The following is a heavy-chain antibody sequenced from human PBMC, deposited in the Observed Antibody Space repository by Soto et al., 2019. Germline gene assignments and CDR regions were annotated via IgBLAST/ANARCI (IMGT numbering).Heavy chain of an antibody. CDR3: AXVPRGYSYGYDYYGMDV. J-gene: IGHJ6*02. CDR1: GFTFSSYS. Sequence: GGSLRLSCAASGFTFSSYSMNWVRQAPGKGLEWVSSISSSSSYIYYADSVKGRFTISRDNAKNSLYLQMNSLRAEDTAVYYCAXVPRGYSYGYDYYGMDVWGQGTTVTVSS. V-gene: IGHV3-21*01. CDR2: ISSSSSYI. D-gene: IGHD5-18*01.